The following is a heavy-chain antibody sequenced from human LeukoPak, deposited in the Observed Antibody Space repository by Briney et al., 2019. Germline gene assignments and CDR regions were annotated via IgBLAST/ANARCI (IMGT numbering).Heavy chain of an antibody. CDR1: GGTFSSYA. D-gene: IGHD2-2*01. J-gene: IGHJ6*03. Sequence: SVKVSCKASGGTFSSYAISWVRQAPGQGLEWMGGIIPIFGTANYAQKFQGRVTITADESTSTAYMELSSLRSEDTAVYYCARDRVVVPAANYYYYYYMDVWGKGTTVTISS. CDR2: IIPIFGTA. V-gene: IGHV1-69*13. CDR3: ARDRVVVPAANYYYYYYMDV.